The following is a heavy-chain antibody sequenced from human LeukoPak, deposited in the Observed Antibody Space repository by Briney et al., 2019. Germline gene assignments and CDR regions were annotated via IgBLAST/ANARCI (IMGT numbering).Heavy chain of an antibody. CDR3: AKDQDIVVVPAAIGY. CDR2: INPNSGGT. CDR1: GYTFTGYY. V-gene: IGHV1-2*02. D-gene: IGHD2-2*01. Sequence: ASVKVSCKASGYTFTGYYMHWVRQAPGQGLEWMGWINPNSGGTNYAQKFQGRVTMTRDTSISTAYMELSRLGSDDTAVYYCAKDQDIVVVPAAIGYWGQGTLVTVSS. J-gene: IGHJ4*02.